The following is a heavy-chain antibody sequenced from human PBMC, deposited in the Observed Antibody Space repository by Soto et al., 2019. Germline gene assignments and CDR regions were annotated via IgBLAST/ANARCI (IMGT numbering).Heavy chain of an antibody. CDR1: GWIFTFQY. CDR2: ITPYNGNV. D-gene: IGHD7-27*01. V-gene: IGHV1-45*02. Sequence: QMQLLQSGAEVKKTGSSVKISCKTSGWIFTFQYLHWVRQAPGQGLEWLGWITPYNGNVKYAQHFQGRTSLTTDNSLTPLFLELCDLRPEDTGLYYCARSATSGDQHLIDSWGQGTLVTVSS. J-gene: IGHJ4*02. CDR3: ARSATSGDQHLIDS.